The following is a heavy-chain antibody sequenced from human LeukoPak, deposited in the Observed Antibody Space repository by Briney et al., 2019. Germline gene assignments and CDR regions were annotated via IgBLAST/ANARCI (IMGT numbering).Heavy chain of an antibody. CDR1: GFTFSSYA. Sequence: GGSLRLSCAASGFTFSSYAMAWVRQAPGKGLEWVSGVTAGGATTFYADSVKGRFTISRDNSKNTLYLQMNSLRAEDTAVYYCAKRDYSDTSGYLPLFDCWGQGTLVTVSS. J-gene: IGHJ4*02. CDR3: AKRDYSDTSGYLPLFDC. CDR2: VTAGGATT. V-gene: IGHV3-23*01. D-gene: IGHD3-22*01.